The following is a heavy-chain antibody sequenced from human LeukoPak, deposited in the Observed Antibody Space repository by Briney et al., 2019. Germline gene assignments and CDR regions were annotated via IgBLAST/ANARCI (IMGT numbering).Heavy chain of an antibody. CDR2: ISSSSSYI. V-gene: IGHV3-21*01. D-gene: IGHD3-22*01. CDR1: GFTFSSYS. J-gene: IGHJ4*02. Sequence: GGSLRLSCAASGFTFSSYSMNWVRQAPGKGLEWVSSISSSSSYIYYADSVKGRFTISGDNAKNSLYLQMNSLRAEDTAVYYCARAPDYYDSSEYFDYWGQGTLVTVSS. CDR3: ARAPDYYDSSEYFDY.